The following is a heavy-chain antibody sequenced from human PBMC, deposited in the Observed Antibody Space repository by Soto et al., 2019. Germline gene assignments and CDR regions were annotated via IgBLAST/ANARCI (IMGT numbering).Heavy chain of an antibody. J-gene: IGHJ6*02. CDR3: ARDRGGSSWYGGGYDGMDV. CDR2: ISSSSSTI. V-gene: IGHV3-48*01. Sequence: GSLRLSCAASGFTFSSYSMNWVRQAPGKGLEWVSYISSSSSTIYYADSVKGRFTISRDNAKNSLYLQMNSLRAEDTAVYYCARDRGGSSWYGGGYDGMDVSGQGTSVTVSS. D-gene: IGHD6-13*01. CDR1: GFTFSSYS.